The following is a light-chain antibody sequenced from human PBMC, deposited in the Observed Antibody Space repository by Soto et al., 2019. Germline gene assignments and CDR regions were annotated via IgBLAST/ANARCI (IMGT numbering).Light chain of an antibody. J-gene: IGKJ2*01. Sequence: EIVLTQSPGTLPLSPGARATLSCRASQSVSSDHLAWYQQKPGQAPSLLIYDASSRAPGIPDRFSGSESATDFALTISRLEPEDFAVYYCQQYGSSPTFGQGTNVEIK. CDR3: QQYGSSPT. CDR1: QSVSSDH. V-gene: IGKV3-20*01. CDR2: DAS.